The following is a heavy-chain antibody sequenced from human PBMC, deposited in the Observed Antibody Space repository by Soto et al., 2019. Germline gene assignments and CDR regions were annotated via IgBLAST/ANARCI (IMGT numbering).Heavy chain of an antibody. D-gene: IGHD5-18*01. V-gene: IGHV3-23*01. Sequence: EVQLLESGGGLVQPGGSLRLSCAASGFTFSNYAMSWVRQAPGKGREWVSSINDSGGRSYYADSVKGRFTISRDNSKNTLYLQIKSLRAEDTAAYFCARGRLQLWSDLDVCGQGTTVTVSS. J-gene: IGHJ6*02. CDR1: GFTFSNYA. CDR2: INDSGGRS. CDR3: ARGRLQLWSDLDV.